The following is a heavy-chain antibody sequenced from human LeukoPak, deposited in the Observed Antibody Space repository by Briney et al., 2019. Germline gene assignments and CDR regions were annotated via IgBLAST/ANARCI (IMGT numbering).Heavy chain of an antibody. Sequence: ASVKVSGKASGYTSTSYYMHWVRQAPGQGLEWMGRINPNSGGTNYAQKFQGRVTMTRDTSISTAYMELSRLRSDDTAVYYCARESYGLSLNYWGQGTLVTVSS. J-gene: IGHJ4*02. CDR2: INPNSGGT. CDR3: ARESYGLSLNY. V-gene: IGHV1-2*06. D-gene: IGHD5-18*01. CDR1: GYTSTSYY.